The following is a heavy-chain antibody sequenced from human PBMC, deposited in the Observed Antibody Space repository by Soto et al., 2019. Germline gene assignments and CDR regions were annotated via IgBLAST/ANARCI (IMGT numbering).Heavy chain of an antibody. J-gene: IGHJ4*02. V-gene: IGHV3-13*04. Sequence: EVQLVESGGGLVQPGGSLRLSCAASGFTFSSYDMHWVRQVIGKGLEWVSGIGSGGDTYYPGSVKGRFTISRENAKNSFYLQMTSLRAGDTAIYSCARAGAVAGTALDYWGQGTLVAVSS. CDR3: ARAGAVAGTALDY. D-gene: IGHD6-19*01. CDR2: IGSGGDT. CDR1: GFTFSSYD.